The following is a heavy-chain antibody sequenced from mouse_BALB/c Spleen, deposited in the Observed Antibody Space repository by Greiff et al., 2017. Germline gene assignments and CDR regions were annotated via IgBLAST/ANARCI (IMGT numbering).Heavy chain of an antibody. CDR3: ARESYYYGSSHPFAY. J-gene: IGHJ3*01. V-gene: IGHV2-9*02. CDR1: GFSLTSYG. D-gene: IGHD1-1*01. CDR2: IWAGGST. Sequence: VQGVESGPGLVAPSQSLSITCTVSGFSLTSYGVHWVRQPPGKGLEWLGVIWAGGSTNYNSALMSRLSISKDNSKSQVFLKMNSLQTDDTAMYYCARESYYYGSSHPFAYWGQGTLVTVSA.